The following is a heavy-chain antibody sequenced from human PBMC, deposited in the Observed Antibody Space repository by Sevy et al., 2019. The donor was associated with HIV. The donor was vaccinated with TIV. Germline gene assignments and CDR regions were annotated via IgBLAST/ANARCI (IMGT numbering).Heavy chain of an antibody. CDR1: GFDVSSTY. Sequence: GGSLRLSCAATGFDVSSTYMSWVRQGPGKGLEWVSIIYRGENTHYTDSVKSRFTISRDNSKNTLFLQMNSLRAEDTAVYYCARLSVYYYDSDGYYTTGNAFDIWGQGTMVTVSS. D-gene: IGHD3-22*01. CDR3: ARLSVYYYDSDGYYTTGNAFDI. CDR2: IYRGENT. J-gene: IGHJ3*02. V-gene: IGHV3-53*01.